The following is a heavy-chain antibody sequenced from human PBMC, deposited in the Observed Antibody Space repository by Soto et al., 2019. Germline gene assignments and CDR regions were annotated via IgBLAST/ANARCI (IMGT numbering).Heavy chain of an antibody. Sequence: GGSLRLSCAASGFTFSSYAMSWVRQAPGKGLEWVSAISGSGGSTYYADSVKGRFTISRDNSKNTLYLQMNSLRAEDTAVYYCAKEDYYDSSGYYATGANWGQGTLVTVSS. D-gene: IGHD3-22*01. J-gene: IGHJ4*02. CDR1: GFTFSSYA. CDR3: AKEDYYDSSGYYATGAN. V-gene: IGHV3-23*01. CDR2: ISGSGGST.